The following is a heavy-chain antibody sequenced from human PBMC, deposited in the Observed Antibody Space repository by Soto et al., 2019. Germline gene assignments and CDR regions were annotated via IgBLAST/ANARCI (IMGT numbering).Heavy chain of an antibody. CDR1: GGTFSSYA. CDR2: INPSFGTA. V-gene: IGHV1-69*12. CDR3: ARDPRGGYSDFDS. Sequence: QVQLVQSGAEVKKPGSSVKVSCKASGGTFSSYAISWVRQAPGQGLEWMGGINPSFGTANYAQKFQGRVTITADESTITDYMELSSLSSEDTAVYYCARDPRGGYSDFDSWGEGTLVTVSS. J-gene: IGHJ4*02. D-gene: IGHD5-18*01.